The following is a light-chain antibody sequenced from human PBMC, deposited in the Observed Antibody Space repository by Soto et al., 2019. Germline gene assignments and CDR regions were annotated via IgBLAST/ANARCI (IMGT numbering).Light chain of an antibody. CDR1: SSDVGSYNL. J-gene: IGLJ2*01. Sequence: QSVLTQPASVSGSPGQSITISCTGTSSDVGSYNLVSWYQQHPGKAPKLIIYESSKRPSGVSDRFSGSKSGNTASVTVSGLQAEDEADYYCCSYAGSAAVVFGGGTKVTVL. CDR3: CSYAGSAAVV. CDR2: ESS. V-gene: IGLV2-23*01.